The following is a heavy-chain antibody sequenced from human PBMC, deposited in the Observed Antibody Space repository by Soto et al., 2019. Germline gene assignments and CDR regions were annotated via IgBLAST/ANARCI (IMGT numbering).Heavy chain of an antibody. CDR2: IYPGDSDT. CDR3: ARLGGYDRANLGDAFDI. J-gene: IGHJ3*02. D-gene: IGHD5-12*01. Sequence: PGESLKISCKGSGYSFTSYWIGWVRQMPGKGLEWMGIIYPGDSDTRYSPSFQGQVTISADKSISTAYLQWSSLKASDTAMYYCARLGGYDRANLGDAFDIWGQGTMVTVSS. V-gene: IGHV5-51*01. CDR1: GYSFTSYW.